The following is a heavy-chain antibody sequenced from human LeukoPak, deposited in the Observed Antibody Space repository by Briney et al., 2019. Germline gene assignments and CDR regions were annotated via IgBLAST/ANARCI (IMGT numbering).Heavy chain of an antibody. CDR1: GGSFSGYY. V-gene: IGHV4-34*01. D-gene: IGHD3-3*01. Sequence: PSETLSLTCAVYGGSFSGYYWSWIRQPPGKGLEWIGEINHSGSTNYNPSLKSRATISVDTSKNQFSLKLSSVTAADTAVYYCARGLAGGRITIFGVVIREVGFDYWGQGTLVTVSS. J-gene: IGHJ4*02. CDR2: INHSGST. CDR3: ARGLAGGRITIFGVVIREVGFDY.